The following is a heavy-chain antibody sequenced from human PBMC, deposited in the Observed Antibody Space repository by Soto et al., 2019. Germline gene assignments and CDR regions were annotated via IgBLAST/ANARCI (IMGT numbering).Heavy chain of an antibody. CDR1: GGSTSSSDW. CDR3: AGRPEIHPR. Sequence: QVHLQESGPGLVKPSETLSLTCAISGGSTSSSDWWTWVRQPPGEGLEWIGEIHRDGVTNYNSSLKSPLTLSLDQSRNQFSLSLTSVTAADAAVYFCAGRPEIHPRWGQGILVPVSS. CDR2: IHRDGVT. D-gene: IGHD1-26*01. V-gene: IGHV4-4*02. J-gene: IGHJ4*02.